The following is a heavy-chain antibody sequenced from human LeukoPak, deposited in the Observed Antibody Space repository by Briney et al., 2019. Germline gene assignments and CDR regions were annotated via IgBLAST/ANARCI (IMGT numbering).Heavy chain of an antibody. V-gene: IGHV3-33*08. CDR3: ARDYGSGMDC. D-gene: IGHD3-3*01. Sequence: HSGVSLRLSCAASGFTFTSYAKSWVRQARGKGVEWVAIIWYEGSNKYYADSVKGRFTISRDNSKNTLYLQMNSLRAEDTAVYYCARDYGSGMDCWGQGTLVTVSS. CDR2: IWYEGSNK. J-gene: IGHJ4*02. CDR1: GFTFTSYA.